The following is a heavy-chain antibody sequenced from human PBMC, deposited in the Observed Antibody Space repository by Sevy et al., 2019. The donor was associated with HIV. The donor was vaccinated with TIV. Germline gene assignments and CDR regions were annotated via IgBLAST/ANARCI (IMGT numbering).Heavy chain of an antibody. V-gene: IGHV3-30*02. CDR3: AKDNSEIVGASDAFDI. J-gene: IGHJ3*02. D-gene: IGHD1-26*01. Sequence: GGSLRLSCAASGFTFSSYGMHWVRQAPGKGLEWVAFIRYDGSNKYYADSVKGRFTISRDNSKNTLYLQMNSLRAEDTAVYYCAKDNSEIVGASDAFDIWGQWTMVTVSS. CDR1: GFTFSSYG. CDR2: IRYDGSNK.